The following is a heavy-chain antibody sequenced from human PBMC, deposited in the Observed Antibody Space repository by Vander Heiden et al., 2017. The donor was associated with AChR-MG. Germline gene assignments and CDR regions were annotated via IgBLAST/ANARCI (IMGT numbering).Heavy chain of an antibody. CDR1: GFTFSSYA. Sequence: EVQLLESGGGLVQPGGSLRLSCAASGFTFSSYAMSGVRQAPGKGLEWVSAISGSGGSTYYADSVKGRFTISRDNSKNTLYLQMNSLRAEDTAVYYCAKRSAGFLYYYDSSGYYRDYWGQGTLVTVSS. CDR3: AKRSAGFLYYYDSSGYYRDY. J-gene: IGHJ4*02. CDR2: ISGSGGST. V-gene: IGHV3-23*01. D-gene: IGHD3-22*01.